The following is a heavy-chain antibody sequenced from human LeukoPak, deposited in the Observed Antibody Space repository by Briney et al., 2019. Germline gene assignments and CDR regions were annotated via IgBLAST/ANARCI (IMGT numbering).Heavy chain of an antibody. CDR2: IWYDGSNK. CDR3: ARDSSGWGYFDY. V-gene: IGHV3-33*01. Sequence: GGSLRLSCAASGFTFSSYGMHWVRQAPGKGLEWVAVIWYDGSNKYYADSVKGRFTISRDNSKNMLYLQMNSLRAEDTAVYYCARDSSGWGYFDYWGQGTLVTVSS. J-gene: IGHJ4*02. D-gene: IGHD6-19*01. CDR1: GFTFSSYG.